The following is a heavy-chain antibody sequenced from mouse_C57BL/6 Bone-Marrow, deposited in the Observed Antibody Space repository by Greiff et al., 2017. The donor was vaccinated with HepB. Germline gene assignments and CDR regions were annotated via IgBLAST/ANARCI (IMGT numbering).Heavy chain of an antibody. CDR1: GYTFTSYW. CDR2: IHPNSGST. D-gene: IGHD5-5*01. Sequence: VQRVESGAELVKPGASVKLSCKASGYTFTSYWMHWVKQRPGQGLEWIGMIHPNSGSTNYNEKFKSKATLTVDKSSSTAYMQLSSLTSEDSAVYYCARGMSLPQLWGQGTTLTVSS. CDR3: ARGMSLPQL. V-gene: IGHV1-64*01. J-gene: IGHJ2*01.